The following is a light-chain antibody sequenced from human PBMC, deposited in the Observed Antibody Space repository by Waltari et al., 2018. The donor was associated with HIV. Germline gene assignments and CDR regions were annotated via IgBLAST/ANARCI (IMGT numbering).Light chain of an antibody. J-gene: IGLJ2*01. CDR1: DRPLLGLRY. CDR2: DAN. CDR3: ASYIIGHAFV. Sequence: QSAVTQPASVSGSLGQSITISCTRADRPLLGLRYFPWYQHHPDRAPRLLIFDANSRPSGVSFRFSGSKSGDTAFLTISGLQVEDEADYYCASYIIGHAFVFGGGTKVTVL. V-gene: IGLV2-14*01.